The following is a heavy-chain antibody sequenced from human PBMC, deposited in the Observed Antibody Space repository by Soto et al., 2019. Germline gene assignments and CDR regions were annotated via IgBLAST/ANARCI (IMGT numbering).Heavy chain of an antibody. Sequence: GGSLRLSCAASGFTFSSYSMNWVRQAPGKGLEWVSSISSSSSYIYYADSVKGRFTISRDNAKNSLYLQMNSPRAEDTAVYYCARDLGGLYTYDLVGGPHLGYWGQGTLVTVSS. V-gene: IGHV3-21*01. J-gene: IGHJ4*02. D-gene: IGHD1-26*01. CDR3: ARDLGGLYTYDLVGGPHLGY. CDR2: ISSSSSYI. CDR1: GFTFSSYS.